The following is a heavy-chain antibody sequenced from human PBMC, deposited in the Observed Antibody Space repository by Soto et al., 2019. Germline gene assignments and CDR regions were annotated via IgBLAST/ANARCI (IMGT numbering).Heavy chain of an antibody. V-gene: IGHV3-23*01. D-gene: IGHD3-10*01. J-gene: IGHJ4*02. CDR3: AKDRVRGVIRNDY. CDR2: ISGSGGST. Sequence: GGSLRLSCAASGFTFSSYAMSWVRQAPGKGLEWVSAISGSGGSTYYADPVKGRFTISRDNSKNTLYLQMNSLRAEDTAVYYCAKDRVRGVIRNDYWGQGTLVTVSS. CDR1: GFTFSSYA.